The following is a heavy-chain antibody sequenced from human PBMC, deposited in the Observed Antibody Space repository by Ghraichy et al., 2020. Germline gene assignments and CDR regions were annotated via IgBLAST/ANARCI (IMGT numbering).Heavy chain of an antibody. CDR2: IYYSGST. CDR3: ARRNYGDYVGWFDP. V-gene: IGHV4-61*01. D-gene: IGHD4-17*01. CDR1: GGSVSSGSYY. J-gene: IGHJ5*02. Sequence: SETLSLTCTVSGGSVSSGSYYWSWIRQPPGKGLEWIGYIYYSGSTNYNPSLKNRGTISVDTSKNQFSLKLSSVTAADTVVYYCARRNYGDYVGWFDPWGQGTLVTVSS.